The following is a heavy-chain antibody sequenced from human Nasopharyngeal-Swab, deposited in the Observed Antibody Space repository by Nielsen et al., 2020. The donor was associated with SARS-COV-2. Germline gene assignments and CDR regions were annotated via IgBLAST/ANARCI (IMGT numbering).Heavy chain of an antibody. CDR3: ARAWGTMGPAFDY. CDR1: GFTLSNFW. V-gene: IGHV3-53*01. CDR2: IYSGGST. Sequence: GESLKIPCAASGFTLSNFWMSWVRQAPGKGLGWVSVIYSGGSTYYADSVKGRFTISRDNSKNTLYLQMNSLSAEDTAVYYCARAWGTMGPAFDYWGQGTLVTVSS. J-gene: IGHJ4*02. D-gene: IGHD3-10*01.